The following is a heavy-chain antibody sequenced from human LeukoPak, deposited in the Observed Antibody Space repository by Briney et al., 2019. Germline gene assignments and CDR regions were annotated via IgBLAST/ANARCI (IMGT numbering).Heavy chain of an antibody. CDR1: GFTFNDYG. D-gene: IGHD3-10*01. CDR2: INWNGGRT. J-gene: IGHJ4*02. CDR3: AKGDRYGSGSY. Sequence: GGSLRLSCAASGFTFNDYGMSWVRQAPGKGLEWVSGINWNGGRTGYADSMKGRFIISRDNAKNSLYLQMNSLRAEDTAVYYCAKGDRYGSGSYWGQGTLVTVSS. V-gene: IGHV3-20*04.